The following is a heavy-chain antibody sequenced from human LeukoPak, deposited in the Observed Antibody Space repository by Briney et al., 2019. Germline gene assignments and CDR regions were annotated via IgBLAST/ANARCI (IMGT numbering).Heavy chain of an antibody. Sequence: SGGSLRLSCAASGFTFSSYGMSWVRQAPGKGLEWVSDISGSGGDTYYADSVKGRFTISRDNSKNTLYLQMNSLRAEDTAVYYCEKYSVAGSGRYMDVWGKGTTVTVSS. V-gene: IGHV3-23*01. D-gene: IGHD6-19*01. J-gene: IGHJ6*03. CDR3: EKYSVAGSGRYMDV. CDR2: ISGSGGDT. CDR1: GFTFSSYG.